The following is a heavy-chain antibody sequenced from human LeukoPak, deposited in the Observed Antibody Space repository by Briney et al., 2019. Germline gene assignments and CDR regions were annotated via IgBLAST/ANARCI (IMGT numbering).Heavy chain of an antibody. Sequence: PSETLSLTCAVYGGSFSGYYWSWIRQPPGKGLEWIGEINHSGSTNYNPSLKSRVTISVDTSKNQFSLKLSSVTAADTAVYYCARERDSSRGKWFDPWGQGTLVTVSS. V-gene: IGHV4-34*01. CDR2: INHSGST. D-gene: IGHD6-13*01. CDR3: ARERDSSRGKWFDP. CDR1: GGSFSGYY. J-gene: IGHJ5*02.